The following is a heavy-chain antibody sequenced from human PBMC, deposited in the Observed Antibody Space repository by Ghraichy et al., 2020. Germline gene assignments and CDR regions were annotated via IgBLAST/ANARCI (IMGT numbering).Heavy chain of an antibody. Sequence: SQTLSLTCTVSGASITTYYWNWLRQPPGEKLEWIGYVYYSGNTHYNPSLKSRVTMSMDTSKNQFSLNLNSVTAADTAVYYCARGESETRWDWFGPWGQGSLGTGSS. CDR3: ARGESETRWDWFGP. CDR2: VYYSGNT. J-gene: IGHJ5*02. D-gene: IGHD4-23*01. CDR1: GASITTYY. V-gene: IGHV4-59*01.